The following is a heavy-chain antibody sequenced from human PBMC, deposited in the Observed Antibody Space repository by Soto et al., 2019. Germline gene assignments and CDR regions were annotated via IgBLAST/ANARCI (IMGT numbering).Heavy chain of an antibody. J-gene: IGHJ3*02. D-gene: IGHD2-2*01. Sequence: EVQLVESGGGSVQPGGFLRLSCGASGFTFSSYWMSWVRQAPGKGLEWVANMKEDGSEKNYVDSVKGRFTISRDNAENSLYLQMNSLRAEDTAVYYCARDRGYSTFDMWGQGTMVAVSS. CDR2: MKEDGSEK. CDR1: GFTFSSYW. V-gene: IGHV3-7*01. CDR3: ARDRGYSTFDM.